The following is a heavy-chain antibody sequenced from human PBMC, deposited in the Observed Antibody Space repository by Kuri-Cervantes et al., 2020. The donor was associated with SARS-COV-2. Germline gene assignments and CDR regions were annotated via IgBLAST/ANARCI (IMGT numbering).Heavy chain of an antibody. D-gene: IGHD5-24*01. CDR1: GGSISSSSYY. Sequence: SETLSLTCTVSGGSISSSSYYWSWIRQPPGKGLEWIGYIYYSGNTYYSPSLKSRVTISVDTSKNQFSLKLSSVTAADTAVYYCARVNVVTILARFVYFDYWGQGTLVTVSS. CDR3: ARVNVVTILARFVYFDY. CDR2: IYYSGNT. J-gene: IGHJ4*02. V-gene: IGHV4-30-4*08.